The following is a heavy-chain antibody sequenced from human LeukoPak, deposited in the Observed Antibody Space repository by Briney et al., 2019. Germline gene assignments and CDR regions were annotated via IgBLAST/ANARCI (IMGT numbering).Heavy chain of an antibody. D-gene: IGHD3-10*01. V-gene: IGHV4-30-2*01. CDR3: ARKPHLGDDAFDI. J-gene: IGHJ3*02. CDR2: IYHSGST. CDR1: GGSISSGGYY. Sequence: PSQTLSLTCTVSGGSISSGGYYWSWIRQPPGKGLEWIGYIYHSGSTYYNPSLKSRVTISVDRSKNQFSLKLSSVTAADTAVYYCARKPHLGDDAFDIWGQGTMVTVSS.